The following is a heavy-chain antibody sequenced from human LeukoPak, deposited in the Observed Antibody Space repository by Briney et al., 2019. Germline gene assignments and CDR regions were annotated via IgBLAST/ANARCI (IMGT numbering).Heavy chain of an antibody. J-gene: IGHJ4*02. D-gene: IGHD2-15*01. Sequence: GGSLRLSCAASGFTFSSYSMNWVRQAPGKGLELVSSISSSGSYIYYADSVKGRFTISRDNAKNSLYLQMNSLRAEDTAVYYCAGNRCSGGSCYPTDYWGQGTLVTVSS. CDR1: GFTFSSYS. CDR2: ISSSGSYI. CDR3: AGNRCSGGSCYPTDY. V-gene: IGHV3-21*01.